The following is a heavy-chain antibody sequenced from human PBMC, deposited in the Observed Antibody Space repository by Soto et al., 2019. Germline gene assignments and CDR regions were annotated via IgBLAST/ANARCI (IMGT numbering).Heavy chain of an antibody. CDR1: GDSVTSNVW. CDR3: ARDAAVPGESDRFDY. Sequence: ETLSLTCAVSGDSVTSNVWLSWVRQPPGKGLEWIGEAYHNGLTDYNPSLKSRVTMSVDTSKNEFSLKLTSLTAADTAIYYCARDAAVPGESDRFDYWGQGTPVTVSS. V-gene: IGHV4-4*02. CDR2: AYHNGLT. J-gene: IGHJ4*02. D-gene: IGHD6-19*01.